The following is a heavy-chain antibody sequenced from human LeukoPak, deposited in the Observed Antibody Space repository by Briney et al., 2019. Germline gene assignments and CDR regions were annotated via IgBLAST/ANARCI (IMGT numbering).Heavy chain of an antibody. CDR3: ARGSGSGSYYTY. D-gene: IGHD3-10*01. J-gene: IGHJ4*02. V-gene: IGHV3-13*04. Sequence: GGSLRLSCAASGFTFSSYDMHWVRQATGKGLEWVSAIGTAGDTYYPGSVKGRFTISRENAKNSLYLQMNSLRAGDTAVYYCARGSGSGSYYTYWGQGTPVTVSS. CDR1: GFTFSSYD. CDR2: IGTAGDT.